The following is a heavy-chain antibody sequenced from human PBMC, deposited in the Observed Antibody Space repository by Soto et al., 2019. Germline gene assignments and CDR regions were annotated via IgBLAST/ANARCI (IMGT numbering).Heavy chain of an antibody. D-gene: IGHD5-18*01. CDR2: INWNSGSI. V-gene: IGHV3-9*01. CDR1: GFTFDDYG. CDR3: AKEGTRGYSYGYFDY. Sequence: EVQLVESGGGLVQPGRSLRLSCAASGFTFDDYGMHWVRQAPGKGLEYVSGINWNSGSIVYAASVKGRFTISRDNAKTSLYLQMNSLRADDTALYYCAKEGTRGYSYGYFDYWGQGILVTVSS. J-gene: IGHJ4*02.